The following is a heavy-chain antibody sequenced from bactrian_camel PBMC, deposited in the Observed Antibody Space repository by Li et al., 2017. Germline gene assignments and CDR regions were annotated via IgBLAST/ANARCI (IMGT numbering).Heavy chain of an antibody. CDR3: ATRTDCGWGSTASLLKVVYQI. D-gene: IGHD3*01. V-gene: IGHV3S40*01. CDR1: GYTVSSLY. J-gene: IGHJ4*01. Sequence: VQLVESGGGSVQAGGSLRLSCSVSGYTVSSLYMAWFRQAPGKEREGVATIYPGGGTIYYVDSVKGRFAISRDNAKNTLYLQMNTLKPEDTALYYCATRTDCGWGSTASLLKVVYQIWGQGTQVTVS. CDR2: IYPGGGTI.